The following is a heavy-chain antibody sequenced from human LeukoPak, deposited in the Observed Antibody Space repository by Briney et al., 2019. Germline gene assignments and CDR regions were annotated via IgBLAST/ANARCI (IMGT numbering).Heavy chain of an antibody. J-gene: IGHJ4*02. Sequence: GASVKVSCKVSGYTLTELSMHWFQQPPGKGLEGMGGFDPEDGETIYAQKFQGRVTMTEDTSTDTAYMELSSLRSEDTAVYYCATVSFLSSLDYWGQGTLVTVSS. CDR2: FDPEDGET. V-gene: IGHV1-24*01. CDR1: GYTLTELS. CDR3: ATVSFLSSLDY. D-gene: IGHD2-2*01.